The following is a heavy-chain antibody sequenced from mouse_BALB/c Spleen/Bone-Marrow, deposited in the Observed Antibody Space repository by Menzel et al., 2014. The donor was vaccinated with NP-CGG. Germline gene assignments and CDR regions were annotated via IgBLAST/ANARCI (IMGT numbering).Heavy chain of an antibody. V-gene: IGHV1S130*01. CDR3: ARSGFDY. D-gene: IGHD4-1*01. CDR2: IHPNSGNT. CDR1: GYTFTSSW. Sequence: QVQLQQSGSVLVRPGASVKLSCKASGYTFTSSWMHWAEQRPGQGLEWIGEIHPNSGNTNYNEKFKGKATLTVDTSSSTAYVDLSSLTSEVSAVYYCARSGFDYWGQGTTLTVSS. J-gene: IGHJ2*01.